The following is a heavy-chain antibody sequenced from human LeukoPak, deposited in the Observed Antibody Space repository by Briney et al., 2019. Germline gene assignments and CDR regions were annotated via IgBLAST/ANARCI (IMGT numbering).Heavy chain of an antibody. J-gene: IGHJ6*03. CDR2: ISDSGGST. CDR1: GFTFSYYA. CDR3: AKDQHYYDSSGTRVYYMDV. V-gene: IGHV3-23*01. Sequence: GGSLRLSCAASGFTFSYYAMSWVRQAPGKGLEWVSDISDSGGSTYYADSVKGRFTLSRDNSKHTLYLQTNSLRAEDTAVYYCAKDQHYYDSSGTRVYYMDVWGKGTTVTVSS. D-gene: IGHD3-22*01.